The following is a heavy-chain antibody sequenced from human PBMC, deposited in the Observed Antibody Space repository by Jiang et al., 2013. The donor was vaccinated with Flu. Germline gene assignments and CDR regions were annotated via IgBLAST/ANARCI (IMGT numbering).Heavy chain of an antibody. J-gene: IGHJ6*02. CDR1: GGTFSSYA. CDR3: ARYCSSTSCYVLGWNYGMDV. CDR2: IIPIFGTA. V-gene: IGHV1-69*06. D-gene: IGHD2-2*01. Sequence: VKKPGSSVKVSCKASGGTFSSYAISWVRQAPGQGLEWMGGIIPIFGTANYAQKFQGRVTITADKSTSTAYMELSSLRSEDTAVYYCARYCSSTSCYVLGWNYGMDVWGQGTTVTVSS.